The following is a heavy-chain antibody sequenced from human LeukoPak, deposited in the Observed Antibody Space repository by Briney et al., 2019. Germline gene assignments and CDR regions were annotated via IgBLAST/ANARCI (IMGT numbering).Heavy chain of an antibody. V-gene: IGHV3-21*01. J-gene: IGHJ4*02. Sequence: VGSLRLSCAASGFTFSSYSMNWVRQAPGKGLEWVSSISSSSYIYYADSVKGRFTISRDNAKNSLYLQMNSLRAEDTAVYYCARESTAMARGCFDYWGQGTLVTVSS. D-gene: IGHD5-18*01. CDR1: GFTFSSYS. CDR2: ISSSSYI. CDR3: ARESTAMARGCFDY.